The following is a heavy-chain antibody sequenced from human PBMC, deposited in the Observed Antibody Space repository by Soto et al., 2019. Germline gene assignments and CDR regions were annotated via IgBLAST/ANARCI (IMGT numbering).Heavy chain of an antibody. V-gene: IGHV3-9*01. Sequence: EVQLVESGGGLVQPGMSLRLSCAVSGFTFDDYAMHWVRQAPGKGLEWVSGISWNSGNIGYADSVKGRFIVSRNNAKNYLYLQMNSLRPEDTALYACARVPYTNYGGYYYRMDVWGQGTTVTVSS. J-gene: IGHJ6*02. CDR2: ISWNSGNI. CDR1: GFTFDDYA. CDR3: ARVPYTNYGGYYYRMDV. D-gene: IGHD4-4*01.